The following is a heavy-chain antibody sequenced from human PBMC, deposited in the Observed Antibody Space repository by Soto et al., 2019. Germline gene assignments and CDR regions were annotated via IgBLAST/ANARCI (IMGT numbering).Heavy chain of an antibody. J-gene: IGHJ4*02. V-gene: IGHV4-34*01. Sequence: QVQLQQWGAGLLKPSETLSLTCAVYGGSFSGYYWSWIRQPPGKGLEWIREINHSGSTNYNPSLKSRVTISVDTSKNQFSLKLSSVTAADTAVYYCARLAAAGIDYWGQGTLVTVSS. CDR3: ARLAAAGIDY. CDR1: GGSFSGYY. CDR2: INHSGST. D-gene: IGHD6-13*01.